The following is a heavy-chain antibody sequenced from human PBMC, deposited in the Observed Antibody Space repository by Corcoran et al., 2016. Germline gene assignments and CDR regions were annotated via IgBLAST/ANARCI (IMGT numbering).Heavy chain of an antibody. J-gene: IGHJ5*02. D-gene: IGHD6-13*01. CDR2: ISSSSSYI. CDR1: GFTFSSYS. Sequence: EVQLVESGGGLVKPGGSLRLSCAASGFTFSSYSMNWVRQAPGKGLEWVSSISSSSSYIYYADSVKGRFTISRDNAKNSLYLQMNSLRAEDTAVYYCARDGAWSGQQLGSHWFDPWGQGTLVTVSS. CDR3: ARDGAWSGQQLGSHWFDP. V-gene: IGHV3-21*01.